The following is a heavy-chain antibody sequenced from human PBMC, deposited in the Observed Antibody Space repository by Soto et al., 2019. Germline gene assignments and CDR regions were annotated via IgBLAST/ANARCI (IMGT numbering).Heavy chain of an antibody. Sequence: EVQLVETGGGLVQPGGSLRLSCAASGFTVSSNYMSWVRQAPGKGLEWVSVIYSGGSTYYADSVKGRFTISRDNSKNTLYLQMNSLRAEDTAVYYCARSRIMITFGGVIVGGDYFDYWGQGTLVTVSS. V-gene: IGHV3-66*01. J-gene: IGHJ4*02. CDR3: ARSRIMITFGGVIVGGDYFDY. D-gene: IGHD3-16*02. CDR2: IYSGGST. CDR1: GFTVSSNY.